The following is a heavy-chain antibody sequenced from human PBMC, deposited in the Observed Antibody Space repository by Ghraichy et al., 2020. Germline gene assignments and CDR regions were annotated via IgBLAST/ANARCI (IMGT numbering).Heavy chain of an antibody. J-gene: IGHJ4*02. V-gene: IGHV4-39*01. CDR3: ARRRGWEGYYFDY. CDR2: IYYSGST. CDR1: GGSISSSSYY. Sequence: SETLSLTCTVSGGSISSSSYYWGWIRQPPGKGLEWIGSIYYSGSTYYNPSLKSRVTISVDTSKNQFSLKLSSVTAADTAVYYCARRRGWEGYYFDYWGQGTVVTVSS. D-gene: IGHD6-19*01.